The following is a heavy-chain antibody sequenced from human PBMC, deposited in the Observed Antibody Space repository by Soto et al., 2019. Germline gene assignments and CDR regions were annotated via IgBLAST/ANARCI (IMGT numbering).Heavy chain of an antibody. CDR1: GFTFDDHA. V-gene: IGHV3-9*01. J-gene: IGHJ6*02. Sequence: PGGSLRLSCTASGFTFDDHAMHWVRQAPGKGPEWVSGISWDSGSEVYADSGRGRFTIFRDNAKNSLYLQMNSLRAEDTALYYCVKDGNNYAVDVWGQGTTVTVSS. CDR2: ISWDSGSE. D-gene: IGHD5-18*01. CDR3: VKDGNNYAVDV.